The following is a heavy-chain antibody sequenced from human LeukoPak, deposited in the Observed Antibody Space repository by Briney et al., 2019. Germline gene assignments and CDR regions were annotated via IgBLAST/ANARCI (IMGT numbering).Heavy chain of an antibody. CDR2: IYHSGST. D-gene: IGHD6-19*01. Sequence: PSETLSLTCTVSGYSISIGYYWGWIRQPPGKGLEWMGSIYHSGSTYYNPSLKSRVTISVDTSKNQFSLKLSSVTAADTAVYYCARTTVAVAGTYGYWGQGPLVTVSS. CDR1: GYSISIGYY. CDR3: ARTTVAVAGTYGY. V-gene: IGHV4-38-2*02. J-gene: IGHJ4*02.